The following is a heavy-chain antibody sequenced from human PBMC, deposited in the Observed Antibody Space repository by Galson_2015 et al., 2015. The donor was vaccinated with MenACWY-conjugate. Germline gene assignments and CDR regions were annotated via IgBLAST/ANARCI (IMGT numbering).Heavy chain of an antibody. V-gene: IGHV1-46*01. CDR3: ARGAATAPYSLDV. D-gene: IGHD2-15*01. J-gene: IGHJ6*02. CDR2: INPSGEST. Sequence: SCKASGYTFTSYYMHWVRQAPGQGPEWMGIINPSGESTSYAEKFQGRVTMTRDTSTSTVYMELSNLRSEDTAVYYCARGAATAPYSLDVWGQGTTVTVSS. CDR1: GYTFTSYY.